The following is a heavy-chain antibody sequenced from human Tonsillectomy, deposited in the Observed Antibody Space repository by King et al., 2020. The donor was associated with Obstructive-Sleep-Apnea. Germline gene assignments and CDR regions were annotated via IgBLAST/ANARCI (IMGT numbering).Heavy chain of an antibody. D-gene: IGHD5-18*01. CDR3: AREKELWAQKYYYGMDV. J-gene: IGHJ6*02. CDR2: ISSSSSYI. CDR1: GFTFSSYS. V-gene: IGHV3-21*01. Sequence: VQLVESGGGLVKPGGTLRLSCAASGFTFSSYSMNWVRQAPGKGLEWVSSISSSSSYIYYADSVKGRFTISRDNAKNSLYLQMNSLRAEDTAVYYCAREKELWAQKYYYGMDVWGQGTTVTVSS.